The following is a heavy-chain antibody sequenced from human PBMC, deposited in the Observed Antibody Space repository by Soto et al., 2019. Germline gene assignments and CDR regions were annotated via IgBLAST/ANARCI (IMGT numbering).Heavy chain of an antibody. CDR1: GFTFSSYG. CDR2: ISYDGSNK. J-gene: IGHJ6*02. V-gene: IGHV3-30*18. D-gene: IGHD1-7*01. CDR3: AKVITGTTSGYYYGMDV. Sequence: PGGSLRLSCAASGFTFSSYGMHWVRQAPGKGLEWVAVISYDGSNKYYADSVKGRFTISRDNSKNTLYLQMNSLRAEDTAVYYFAKVITGTTSGYYYGMDVWGQGTTVTVSS.